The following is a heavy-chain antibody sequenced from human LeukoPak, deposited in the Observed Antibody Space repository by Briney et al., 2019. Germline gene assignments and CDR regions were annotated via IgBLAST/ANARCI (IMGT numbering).Heavy chain of an antibody. J-gene: IGHJ4*02. CDR1: GGSISSYY. CDR3: ARGGDSSGYYYPVFDY. D-gene: IGHD3-22*01. CDR2: IYYSGST. V-gene: IGHV4-59*01. Sequence: SETLSLTCTVSGGSISSYYWSWIRQPPGKGLEWIGYIYYSGSTNYNPSLKSRVTISVDTSKNQFSLRLSSVAAADTAVYYCARGGDSSGYYYPVFDYWGQGTLVTVSS.